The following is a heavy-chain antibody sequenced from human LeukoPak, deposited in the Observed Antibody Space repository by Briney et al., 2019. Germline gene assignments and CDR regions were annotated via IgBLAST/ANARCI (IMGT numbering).Heavy chain of an antibody. CDR1: GFTFSSDA. V-gene: IGHV3-23*01. D-gene: IGHD2-2*01. CDR3: AKGYCSSTSCYGYSLDDAFDI. J-gene: IGHJ3*02. CDR2: ISGSGGST. Sequence: GGSLRLSCTASGFTFSSDAMSWVRQAPGKGLEWVSAISGSGGSTYYADSVKGRFTISRDNSKNTLYLQMNSLRAEDTAVYYCAKGYCSSTSCYGYSLDDAFDIWGQGTMVTVSS.